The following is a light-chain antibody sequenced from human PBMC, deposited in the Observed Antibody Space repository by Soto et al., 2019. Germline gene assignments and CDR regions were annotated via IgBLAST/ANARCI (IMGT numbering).Light chain of an antibody. CDR2: LGS. J-gene: IGKJ1*01. V-gene: IGKV2-28*01. Sequence: DIVVTQSPLSLPVTPGEPASISCRSSQSLLHSNGYNYLDWYPQKPGQSPQLLIYLGSNRASGVPDRFSGSGSGTDFTLKISRVEAEDVGVYYCMQTVQAPWTFGQGTKVEIK. CDR1: QSLLHSNGYNY. CDR3: MQTVQAPWT.